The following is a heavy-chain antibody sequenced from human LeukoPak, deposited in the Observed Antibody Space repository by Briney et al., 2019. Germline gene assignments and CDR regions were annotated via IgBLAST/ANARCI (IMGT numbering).Heavy chain of an antibody. J-gene: IGHJ4*02. Sequence: GGPLRLSCAASGFTFSSYGMNWVRQAPGKGLEWVAVIWNDGSNKYYADSVKGRFTVSRDNAKNTLYLQLNSLRAEDTAMYCCARYSGIIKTFDYWGQGTLVTVSS. V-gene: IGHV3-30*19. D-gene: IGHD1-26*01. CDR2: IWNDGSNK. CDR3: ARYSGIIKTFDY. CDR1: GFTFSSYG.